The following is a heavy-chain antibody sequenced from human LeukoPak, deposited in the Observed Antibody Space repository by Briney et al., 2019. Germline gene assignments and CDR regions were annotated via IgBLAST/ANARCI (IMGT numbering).Heavy chain of an antibody. CDR3: AKEIRRNRNDRNWFDP. V-gene: IGHV3-30*02. Sequence: GGSLRLSCAASGFTFSSYGMHWVRQAPGKGLEWVAFIRYDGSNKYYADSVKGRFTISRDNSKNTLYLQMNSLRAEDTAVYYCAKEIRRNRNDRNWFDPWGQGTLVTVSS. D-gene: IGHD1-1*01. CDR1: GFTFSSYG. J-gene: IGHJ5*02. CDR2: IRYDGSNK.